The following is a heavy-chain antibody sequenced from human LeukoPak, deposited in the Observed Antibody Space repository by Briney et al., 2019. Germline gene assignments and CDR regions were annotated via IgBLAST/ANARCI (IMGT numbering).Heavy chain of an antibody. CDR2: IIPILGIA. J-gene: IGHJ4*02. Sequence: WMGRIIPILGIANYAQKFQGRVTITADKSTSTAYMELSSLRSEDTAVYYCARGVTGTAPYYWGQGTLVTVSS. D-gene: IGHD1-20*01. CDR3: ARGVTGTAPYY. V-gene: IGHV1-69*04.